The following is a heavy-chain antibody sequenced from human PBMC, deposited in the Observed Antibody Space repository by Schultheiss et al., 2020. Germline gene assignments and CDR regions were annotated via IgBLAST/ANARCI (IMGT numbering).Heavy chain of an antibody. V-gene: IGHV3-NL1*01. CDR3: AKEDGSSWLSDFFDY. CDR1: GFTFSSYG. D-gene: IGHD6-13*01. CDR2: ISAGGGGA. Sequence: GGSLRLSCAASGFTFSSYGMHWVRQAPGKGLEWVAGISAGGGGANYADSLKDRFTISRDNSKNTLYLQMYGLRVEDTAVYFCAKEDGSSWLSDFFDYWGQGALVTVSS. J-gene: IGHJ4*02.